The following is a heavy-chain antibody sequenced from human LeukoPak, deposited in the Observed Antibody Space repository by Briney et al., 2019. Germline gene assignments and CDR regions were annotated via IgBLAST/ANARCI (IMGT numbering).Heavy chain of an antibody. V-gene: IGHV1-18*01. D-gene: IGHD6-13*01. CDR3: ARTRPRGIAAAGRGLFDY. CDR2: ISAYNGNT. J-gene: IGHJ4*02. CDR1: GYTFTSYG. Sequence: GASVKVSCKASGYTFTSYGISWVRQAPGQGLEWMGWISAYNGNTNYAQKLQGRVTMTTDTSTSTAYMELRSLRSDDTAVYYCARTRPRGIAAAGRGLFDYWGQGTLVTVSS.